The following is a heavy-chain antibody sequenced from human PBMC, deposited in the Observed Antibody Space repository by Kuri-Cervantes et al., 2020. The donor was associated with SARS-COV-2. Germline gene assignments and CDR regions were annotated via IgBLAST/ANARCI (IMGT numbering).Heavy chain of an antibody. J-gene: IGHJ4*02. V-gene: IGHV3-23*01. Sequence: GESLKISCAASGIMSSNYAMGWVRQAPGRGLEWVSTMSDSGGSSYNSVSVKGRFSISRDNSKNMLYLQMNSLRDEDTAIYYCAKMSPRDTSDSFGRKFHFDSWGQGTLVTVSS. D-gene: IGHD3-9*01. CDR3: AKMSPRDTSDSFGRKFHFDS. CDR2: MSDSGGSS. CDR1: GIMSSNYA.